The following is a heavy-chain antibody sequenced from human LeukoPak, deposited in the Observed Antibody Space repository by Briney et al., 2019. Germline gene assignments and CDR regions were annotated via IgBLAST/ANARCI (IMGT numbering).Heavy chain of an antibody. CDR3: AKPYSSSWSPFDN. CDR1: GFTFSSYA. D-gene: IGHD6-13*01. J-gene: IGHJ4*02. V-gene: IGHV3-23*01. Sequence: GGSLRLSCAASGFTFSSYAMNWVRQAPGKGLEWVSAISGSGGSTYYAGSVKGRFTISRDNSKNTLYLQMNSLRAEDTAVYYCAKPYSSSWSPFDNWGQGTLVTVSS. CDR2: ISGSGGST.